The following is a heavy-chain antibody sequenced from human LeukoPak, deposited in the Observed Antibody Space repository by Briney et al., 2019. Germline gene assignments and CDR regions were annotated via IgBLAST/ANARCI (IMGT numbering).Heavy chain of an antibody. D-gene: IGHD3-9*01. J-gene: IGHJ4*02. Sequence: PGGSLRLSCAASGFTSSGSAMHWVRQASGKGLEWVGRIRSKANSYATAYAASVKGRFTISRDDSKNTAYLQMNSLKTEDTAVYYCTRHGDILTDPFDYWGQGTLVTVSS. CDR3: TRHGDILTDPFDY. CDR2: IRSKANSYAT. V-gene: IGHV3-73*01. CDR1: GFTSSGSA.